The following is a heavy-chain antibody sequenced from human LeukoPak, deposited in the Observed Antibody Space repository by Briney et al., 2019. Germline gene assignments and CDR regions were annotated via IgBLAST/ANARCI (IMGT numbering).Heavy chain of an antibody. CDR3: ARSTLGSPYYFDY. CDR1: GASISIYY. Sequence: NPSETLSLTCTVSGASISIYYWRWTRQPPGKGREWLWYIYYSGSTNYYPSLKIPVTISVDTSKNQFSLKLSSVTAADTAVYYCARSTLGSPYYFDYWGQGTLVTVSS. CDR2: IYYSGST. D-gene: IGHD2-15*01. J-gene: IGHJ4*02. V-gene: IGHV4-59*08.